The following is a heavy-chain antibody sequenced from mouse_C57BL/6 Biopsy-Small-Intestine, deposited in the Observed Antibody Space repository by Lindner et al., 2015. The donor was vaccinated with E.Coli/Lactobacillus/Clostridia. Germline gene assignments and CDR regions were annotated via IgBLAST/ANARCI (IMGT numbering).Heavy chain of an antibody. V-gene: IGHV1-63*02. CDR1: GYTFSNYW. CDR2: IYPGGGYT. CDR3: ARFRPDEGFPY. J-gene: IGHJ3*01. Sequence: VQLQESGAELVRPGTSVKMSCKAAGYTFSNYWIGWVKQRPGHGLEWIGDIYPGGGYTSYSEKFKGKATLTADTSSSTAYMQLNNLTSEDSTIYYCARFRPDEGFPYWGQGTLVTVSS.